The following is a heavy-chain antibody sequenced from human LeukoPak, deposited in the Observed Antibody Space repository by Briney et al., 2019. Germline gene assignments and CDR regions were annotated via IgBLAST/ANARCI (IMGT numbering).Heavy chain of an antibody. CDR2: IRSKAYGGTT. D-gene: IGHD2-15*01. Sequence: PGRSLRLSWTASGFTFGDYAISWVRQAPGKGLEWVGFIRSKAYGGTTEYAASVKGRFTISRDDSKSIAYLQMNSLKTEDTAVYYCTSGIVVVVAARRVWFDPWGQGTLVTVSS. CDR1: GFTFGDYA. CDR3: TSGIVVVVAARRVWFDP. V-gene: IGHV3-49*04. J-gene: IGHJ5*02.